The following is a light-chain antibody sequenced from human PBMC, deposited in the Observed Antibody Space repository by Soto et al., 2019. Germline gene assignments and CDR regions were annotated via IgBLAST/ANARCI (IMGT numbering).Light chain of an antibody. CDR3: QQYYSYPWT. CDR1: QGISSY. Sequence: AIRMTQSPSSLSASTGDRVTITCRASQGISSYLAWYQQKPGKAPKLLIYAASTLQSGVPSRFSGSGSGTDFTLTSSCLQSEEFATYYCQQYYSYPWTFGQGTKVEIK. J-gene: IGKJ1*01. CDR2: AAS. V-gene: IGKV1-8*01.